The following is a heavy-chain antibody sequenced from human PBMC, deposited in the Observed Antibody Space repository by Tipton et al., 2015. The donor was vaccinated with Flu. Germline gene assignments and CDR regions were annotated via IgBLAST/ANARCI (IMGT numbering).Heavy chain of an antibody. CDR2: SFHGGNT. D-gene: IGHD6-13*01. V-gene: IGHV4-59*11. Sequence: TLSLTCNVSGAFISRHYWSWIRQPPGKGLEWIGSSFHGGNTNYNPSLNNRVTISVDTSKNHFSLKLTSMTAADTAVYYCVREGAAAPTKYYFYGMGVWGHGTTVTVSS. CDR3: VREGAAAPTKYYFYGMGV. CDR1: GAFISRHY. J-gene: IGHJ6*02.